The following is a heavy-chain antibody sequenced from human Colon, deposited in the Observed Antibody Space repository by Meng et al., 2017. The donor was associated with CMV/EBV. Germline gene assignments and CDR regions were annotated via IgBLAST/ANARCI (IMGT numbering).Heavy chain of an antibody. V-gene: IGHV4-39*07. CDR1: GGSISSSGVS. CDR3: AREAAAGEYYFDY. Sequence: QLPLQESGPALVNPTETLSLTCTFSGGSISSSGVSWGWIRQPPGKGLEWIGRIYYSGDTYYNPSLKSRVTISVDTSKNQFSLKLSSVTAADTAVYYCAREAAAGEYYFDYWGQGTLVTVSS. D-gene: IGHD6-13*01. CDR2: IYYSGDT. J-gene: IGHJ4*02.